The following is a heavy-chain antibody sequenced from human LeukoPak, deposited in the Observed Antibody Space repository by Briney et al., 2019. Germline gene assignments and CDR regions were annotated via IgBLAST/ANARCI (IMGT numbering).Heavy chain of an antibody. CDR2: INPNCGGT. V-gene: IGHV1-2*02. J-gene: IGHJ6*03. CDR3: ARGGSRWVAATLNYYYYYMDV. D-gene: IGHD2-15*01. CDR1: GYTFTGYY. Sequence: GASVKVSCKASGYTFTGYYMHWVRQAPGQGLEWMGWINPNCGGTNYAQKFQGRVTMTRDTSISTAYMELSRLRSDDTAVYYCARGGSRWVAATLNYYYYYMDVWGKGTTVTVSS.